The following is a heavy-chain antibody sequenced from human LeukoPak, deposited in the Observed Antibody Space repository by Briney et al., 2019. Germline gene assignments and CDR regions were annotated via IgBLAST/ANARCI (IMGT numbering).Heavy chain of an antibody. CDR2: ISYDGSNK. CDR3: ARDAPNGYNPPDAFDI. CDR1: GFTFSSYA. D-gene: IGHD5-24*01. V-gene: IGHV3-30-3*01. Sequence: PGRSLRLSCAASGFTFSSYAMHWVRQAPGKGLEWVAVISYDGSNKYYADSVKGRFTISRDNSKNTLYLQMNSLRAEDTAVYYCARDAPNGYNPPDAFDIWGQGTMVTVSS. J-gene: IGHJ3*02.